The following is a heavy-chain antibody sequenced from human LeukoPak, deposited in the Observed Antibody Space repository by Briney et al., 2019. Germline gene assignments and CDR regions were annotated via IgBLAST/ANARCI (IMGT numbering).Heavy chain of an antibody. V-gene: IGHV4-30-4*01. CDR1: GGSINSGDYY. Sequence: SETLSLTCTVSGGSINSGDYYWRWIRQPPGKGLEWIGSIYYSGSTYYNPSLESRLTISIDTSKNQFSLKLSSVTAADTAVYYCARDRNRYGPLDYWGQGTLVTVSS. D-gene: IGHD5-18*01. J-gene: IGHJ4*02. CDR3: ARDRNRYGPLDY. CDR2: IYYSGST.